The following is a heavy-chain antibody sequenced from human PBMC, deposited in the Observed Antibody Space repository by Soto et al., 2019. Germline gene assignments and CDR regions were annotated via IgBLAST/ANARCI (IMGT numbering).Heavy chain of an antibody. CDR2: ISSSSSYT. Sequence: PGGSLRLSCAASGFTFSDYYMSWIRQAPGKGLEWVSYISSSSSYTNYAVSVKGRFTISRDNAKNSLYLQMNSLRAEDTAVYYCARDQGSYYGYWGQGTLVTVSS. V-gene: IGHV3-11*06. CDR3: ARDQGSYYGY. CDR1: GFTFSDYY. J-gene: IGHJ4*02. D-gene: IGHD1-26*01.